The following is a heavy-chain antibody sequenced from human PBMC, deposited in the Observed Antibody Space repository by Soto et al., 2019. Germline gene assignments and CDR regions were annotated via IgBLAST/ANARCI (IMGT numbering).Heavy chain of an antibody. CDR2: FNPNSGDT. CDR1: GYTFTPYS. CDR3: AREASALISLDY. V-gene: IGHV1-2*02. Sequence: XSVKVSCKASGYTFTPYSMHWARQAPGQGLEWVGWFNPNSGDTIYAQKFQGRVTLTRDTSIGTAYMELYSVTSDDTAVYYCAREASALISLDYWGQSTLVTVSS. D-gene: IGHD6-13*01. J-gene: IGHJ4*02.